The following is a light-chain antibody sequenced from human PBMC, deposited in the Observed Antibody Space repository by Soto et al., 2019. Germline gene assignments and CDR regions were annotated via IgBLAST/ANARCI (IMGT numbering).Light chain of an antibody. J-gene: IGKJ5*01. CDR1: QSVRSSF. CDR2: GAS. Sequence: EIVLTQSPGTLSLSPGGRATLSCRASQSVRSSFLAWYQQKPGQAPRLLIYGASSRATGIPDRFSGSGSGTDFTLTISRLEPEDFAVYYCQQYGSSPPITFGQGTRLAIK. CDR3: QQYGSSPPIT. V-gene: IGKV3-20*01.